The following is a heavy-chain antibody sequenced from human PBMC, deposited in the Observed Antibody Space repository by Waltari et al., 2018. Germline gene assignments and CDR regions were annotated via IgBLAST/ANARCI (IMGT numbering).Heavy chain of an antibody. D-gene: IGHD3-22*01. V-gene: IGHV1-2*02. CDR3: ARGGDLVAYYSDGGAFDY. Sequence: VQLVQSGAEVTTPGASVTVCCQASGYTITGYYMHGVRQAPGQGLEWMGCINPNSGGRNYAQKFQGRVTMTRDTSISTAYMELSRLRYDDTAVYYCARGGDLVAYYSDGGAFDYWGQGTLVAVAS. J-gene: IGHJ4*02. CDR2: INPNSGGR. CDR1: GYTITGYY.